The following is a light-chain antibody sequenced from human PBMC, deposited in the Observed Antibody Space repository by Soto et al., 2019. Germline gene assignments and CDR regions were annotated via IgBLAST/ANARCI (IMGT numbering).Light chain of an antibody. CDR3: QQSNSFPWT. J-gene: IGKJ1*01. CDR2: DAS. Sequence: DIQMTQSPSSVSASVGDRVTITCRASQGISRWLAWYQQKPGKAPKLLIFDASSLQGGVPSRFSGSGSGTDFTLTISSLQPDDLATYFCQQSNSFPWTFGQGTKVDIK. CDR1: QGISRW. V-gene: IGKV1-12*01.